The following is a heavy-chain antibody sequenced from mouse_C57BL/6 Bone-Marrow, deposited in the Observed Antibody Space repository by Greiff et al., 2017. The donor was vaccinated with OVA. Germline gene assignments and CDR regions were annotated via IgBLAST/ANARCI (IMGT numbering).Heavy chain of an antibody. CDR1: GYTFTSYW. J-gene: IGHJ2*01. CDR2: IDPSDGYT. D-gene: IGHD1-1*01. CDR3: AREGGGLYYGSSLYDFGY. V-gene: IGHV1-59*01. Sequence: QVQLQQPGAELVRPGTSVKLSCKASGYTFTSYWMHWVKQRPGQGLEWIGVIDPSDGYTNYNQKFKGKATLTVDKSSSTAYMQLRRLTSADSAVFYYAREGGGLYYGSSLYDFGYWGQGTTLTVSS.